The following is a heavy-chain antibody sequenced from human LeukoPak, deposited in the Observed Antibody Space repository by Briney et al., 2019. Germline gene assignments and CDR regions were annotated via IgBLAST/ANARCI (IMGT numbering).Heavy chain of an antibody. Sequence: PGGSLRLSCAASGFTFSSYAMSWVRQAPGKGLEWVSAIDGSGGSTYYADSVKGRLTISRDNSKNTLYLQMNSLRVEDTAVYYCAKDRHGDYVTYYMDVWGKGTTVTVSS. CDR1: GFTFSSYA. CDR2: IDGSGGST. D-gene: IGHD4-17*01. CDR3: AKDRHGDYVTYYMDV. V-gene: IGHV3-23*01. J-gene: IGHJ6*03.